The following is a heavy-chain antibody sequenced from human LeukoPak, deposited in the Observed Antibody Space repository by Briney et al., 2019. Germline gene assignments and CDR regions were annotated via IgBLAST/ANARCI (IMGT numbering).Heavy chain of an antibody. CDR1: GGSFSGYY. V-gene: IGHV4-34*01. CDR2: INHSGST. D-gene: IGHD3-3*01. CDR3: ARTDFWSGSHFDY. J-gene: IGHJ4*02. Sequence: PSETLSLTCAVYGGSFSGYYWSWIRQPPGKGLEWIGEINHSGSTNYNPSLKSRVTISVDTSKNQFSLKLSSVTAADPAVYYCARTDFWSGSHFDYWGQGTLVTVSS.